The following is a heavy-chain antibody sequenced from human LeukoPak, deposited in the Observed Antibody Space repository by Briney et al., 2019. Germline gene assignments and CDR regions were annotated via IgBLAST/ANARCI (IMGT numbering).Heavy chain of an antibody. CDR2: IYVDGKT. V-gene: IGHV4-61*02. D-gene: IGHD3-10*01. CDR3: ARGGYFGSGSYIFDY. J-gene: IGHJ4*02. CDR1: GGSRYRGSFY. Sequence: ASETLSLTCSVSGGSRYRGSFYWTWLRQPAGKGLEWIGRIYVDGKTNYNPSLESRVSISEDTSKNQFSLRLSSVTAADTAVYYCARGGYFGSGSYIFDYWGQGILVTVSS.